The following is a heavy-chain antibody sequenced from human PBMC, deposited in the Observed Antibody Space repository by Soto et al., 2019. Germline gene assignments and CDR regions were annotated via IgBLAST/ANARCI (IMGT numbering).Heavy chain of an antibody. CDR2: IYYSGST. D-gene: IGHD3-10*01. CDR3: ARESRAPITMVRGNWFDP. J-gene: IGHJ5*02. V-gene: IGHV4-31*03. CDR1: GGSISSGGYY. Sequence: SETLSLTCTVSGGSISSGGYYWSWIRQHPGKGLEWIGYIYYSGSTYYNPSLKSRVTISVDTSKNQFSLKLSSVTAADTAVYYCARESRAPITMVRGNWFDPWGQGTLVTVSS.